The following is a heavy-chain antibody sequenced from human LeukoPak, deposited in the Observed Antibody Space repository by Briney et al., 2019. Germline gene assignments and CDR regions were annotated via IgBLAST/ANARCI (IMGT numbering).Heavy chain of an antibody. Sequence: PGGSLRLSCAASGFTFSSYAMSWARKAPGKGLEWVSAISGSGGSTYYADSVKGRFTISRDNSKNTLYLQMNSLRAEDTAVYYCAKSLDSSGLNARWLAPHYWGQGTLVTVSS. CDR3: AKSLDSSGLNARWLAPHY. D-gene: IGHD3-22*01. J-gene: IGHJ4*02. CDR1: GFTFSSYA. V-gene: IGHV3-23*01. CDR2: ISGSGGST.